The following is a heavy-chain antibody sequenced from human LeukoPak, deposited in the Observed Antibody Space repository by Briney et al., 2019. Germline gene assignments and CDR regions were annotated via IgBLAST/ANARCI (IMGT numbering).Heavy chain of an antibody. D-gene: IGHD2/OR15-2a*01. V-gene: IGHV4-39*01. CDR3: ARGSTRTFRPRNRSYFDY. J-gene: IGHJ4*02. CDR1: GGSISSSSYY. Sequence: PSETLSLTCTVSGGSISSSSYYWGWIRQPPGKGLEWIGSIYYSGSTYYNPSLKSRVTISVDTSKNQFSLKLSSVTAADTAVYYCARGSTRTFRPRNRSYFDYWGQGTLVTVSS. CDR2: IYYSGST.